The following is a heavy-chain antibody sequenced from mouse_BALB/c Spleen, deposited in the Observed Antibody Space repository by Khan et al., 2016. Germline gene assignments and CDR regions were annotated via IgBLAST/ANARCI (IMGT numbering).Heavy chain of an antibody. CDR3: ARGPYAYDWYVDV. D-gene: IGHD2-2*01. Sequence: QVQLQQSGPELVKPGASVKMPCKASGYSFTSDYIHWVKQRPGQGLEWIGWIFPGSGITRYNEKFKGKATLTADTSSSTVYMQFSSLTSEDSAVYLAARGPYAYDWYVDVGGAGTTVTVSS. J-gene: IGHJ1*01. V-gene: IGHV1-66*01. CDR1: GYSFTSDY. CDR2: IFPGSGIT.